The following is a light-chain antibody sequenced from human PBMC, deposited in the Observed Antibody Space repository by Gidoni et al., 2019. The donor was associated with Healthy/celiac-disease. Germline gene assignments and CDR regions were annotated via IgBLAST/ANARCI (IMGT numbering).Light chain of an antibody. V-gene: IGKV3-15*01. CDR1: QSVSSN. Sequence: ERVMTQSAATLSGSPGERATLSCRASQSVSSNLAWYQQKPGQAPRLLIYGASPRATGIPSRFRGSGSGPLFSLTICSLQSEDFAFYYCQQYNHSPPLTFGGGTKVEIK. CDR3: QQYNHSPPLT. CDR2: GAS. J-gene: IGKJ4*01.